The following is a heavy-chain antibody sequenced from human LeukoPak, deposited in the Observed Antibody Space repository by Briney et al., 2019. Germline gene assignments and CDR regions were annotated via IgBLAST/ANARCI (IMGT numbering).Heavy chain of an antibody. D-gene: IGHD6-13*01. J-gene: IGHJ4*02. V-gene: IGHV3-23*01. Sequence: GGSLRLSCAASGFTFSSYAMTWVRQAPGKGVEWVSAISDSGGSTYYADSVKGRFTVCRVNSKRTLYLQMNSLRAEDTAVYYCAKASDSSRWYEGYFDYWAQGSLVTVSS. CDR2: ISDSGGST. CDR1: GFTFSSYA. CDR3: AKASDSSRWYEGYFDY.